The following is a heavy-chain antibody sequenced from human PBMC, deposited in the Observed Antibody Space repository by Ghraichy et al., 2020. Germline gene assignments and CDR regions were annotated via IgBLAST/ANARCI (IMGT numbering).Heavy chain of an antibody. D-gene: IGHD1-26*01. J-gene: IGHJ4*02. V-gene: IGHV4-39*07. CDR2: IYYSGST. CDR3: ANIVGATYFDY. Sequence: SETLSLTCTVSGGSISSSSYFWGWIRQPPGKGLEWIGSIYYSGSTYYNPSLKSRVTISVDTSKNQFSLKLTSVTSADTAVYYCANIVGATYFDYWGQGTLVTVSS. CDR1: GGSISSSSYF.